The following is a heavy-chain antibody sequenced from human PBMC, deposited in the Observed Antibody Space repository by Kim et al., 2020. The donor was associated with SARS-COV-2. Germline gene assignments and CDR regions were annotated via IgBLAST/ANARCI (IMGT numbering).Heavy chain of an antibody. CDR2: IRSKPNSYAT. D-gene: IGHD6-13*01. J-gene: IGHJ4*02. V-gene: IGHV3-73*01. CDR3: SRVDTAAGVN. Sequence: GGSLRLSCAASGFTFSGSGIHWVRQASGKGLEWVGRIRSKPNSYATAYAASVKGRFTISRDDLKNMAYLQMNSLKTEDTAVYYCSRVDTAAGVNWGQGTLVTVSS. CDR1: GFTFSGSG.